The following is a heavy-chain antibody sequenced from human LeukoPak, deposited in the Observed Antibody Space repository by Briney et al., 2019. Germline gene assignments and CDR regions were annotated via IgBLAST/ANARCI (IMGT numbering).Heavy chain of an antibody. D-gene: IGHD4-11*01. CDR3: ARSYSNHLFGMDV. CDR1: GFTVSSYY. V-gene: IGHV3-66*01. CDR2: MYSGGST. J-gene: IGHJ4*02. Sequence: GGSLRLSCAASGFTVSSYYMTWVRQAPGKGLEWVSVMYSGGSTYYADSVKGRVAISRDNSQNTVFLQMNSVRVEDTAVYYCARSYSNHLFGMDVWGQGTLVTVSS.